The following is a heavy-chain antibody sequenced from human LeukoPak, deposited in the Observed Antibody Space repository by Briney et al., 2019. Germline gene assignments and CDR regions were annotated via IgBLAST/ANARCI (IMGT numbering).Heavy chain of an antibody. CDR1: GESFSGYY. Sequence: PSETLSLTCAVYGESFSGYYWSWIRQPPGKGLEWIGEINHSGSTNYNPSLKSRFTISVDTSRNQFSLKLSSVTAADTAVYYCARLRGNYFPDYWGQGFLVTVSS. J-gene: IGHJ4*02. CDR3: ARLRGNYFPDY. CDR2: INHSGST. V-gene: IGHV4-34*01. D-gene: IGHD4-11*01.